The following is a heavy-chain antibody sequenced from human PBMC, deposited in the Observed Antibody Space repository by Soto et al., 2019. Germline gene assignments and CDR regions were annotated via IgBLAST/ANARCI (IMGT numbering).Heavy chain of an antibody. V-gene: IGHV5-51*01. D-gene: IGHD6-13*01. CDR1: VNIFGNSW. CDR2: IYPVDSET. J-gene: IGHJ6*02. Sequence: GESLKISCKGSVNIFGNSWIAWVRQMPGKGLEWMGIIYPVDSETRYSPSFQGQVTFSADKSISTAYLQWSSLKASDTAMYYCARLSRSSSSYGMDVWGQGTTVTVSS. CDR3: ARLSRSSSSYGMDV.